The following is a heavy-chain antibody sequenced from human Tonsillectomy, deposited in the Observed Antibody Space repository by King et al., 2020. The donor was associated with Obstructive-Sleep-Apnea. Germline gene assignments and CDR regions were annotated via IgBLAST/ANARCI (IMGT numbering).Heavy chain of an antibody. CDR1: GFTFSSYS. V-gene: IGHV3-21*01. D-gene: IGHD5-18*01. J-gene: IGHJ4*02. Sequence: VQLVESGGGLVKPGWSLRLSCAASGFTFSSYSMNWVRQAPGKGLEWVSSISSSSSYIYYADSVKGRFTISRDNAKNSLYLQMNSLRAEDTAVYYCARDSSYTATFDYWGQGTLVTVSS. CDR3: ARDSSYTATFDY. CDR2: ISSSSSYI.